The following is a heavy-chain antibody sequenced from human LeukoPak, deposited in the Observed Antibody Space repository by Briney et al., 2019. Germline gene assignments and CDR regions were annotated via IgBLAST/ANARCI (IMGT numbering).Heavy chain of an antibody. J-gene: IGHJ6*03. CDR2: IIPILGTA. Sequence: SVKVSCKASGGTFSSYAISWVRQAPGQGLEWMGGIIPILGTANYAQKFQGRVTITADESTSTAYMELSSLRSEDTAVYYCARYRAAAGTSYYYYYMDVWGKGTTVTVSS. V-gene: IGHV1-69*13. D-gene: IGHD6-13*01. CDR3: ARYRAAAGTSYYYYYMDV. CDR1: GGTFSSYA.